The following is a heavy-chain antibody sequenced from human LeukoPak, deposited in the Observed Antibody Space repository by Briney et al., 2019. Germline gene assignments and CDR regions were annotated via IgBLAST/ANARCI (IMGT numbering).Heavy chain of an antibody. CDR3: ARGRVHLNTYYYGSGSYSFRDNWFDP. CDR1: GGSISSSTYY. J-gene: IGHJ5*02. Sequence: PSETLSLTCTVSGGSISSSTYYWGWIRQPPGKGLEWIGEINHSGSTNYNPSLKSRVTISVDTSKTQFSLKLSSVTAADTAVYYCARGRVHLNTYYYGSGSYSFRDNWFDPWGQGTLVTVSS. CDR2: INHSGST. V-gene: IGHV4-39*07. D-gene: IGHD3-10*01.